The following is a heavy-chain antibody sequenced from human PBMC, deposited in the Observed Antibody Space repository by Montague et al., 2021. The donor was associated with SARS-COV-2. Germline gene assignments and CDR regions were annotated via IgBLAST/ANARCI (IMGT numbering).Heavy chain of an antibody. D-gene: IGHD2-15*01. CDR3: ARGKGRSPDAFDI. Sequence: SETLSLTCTVSGGSISTYYWSWIRQSPGKGLEWIGYIYYSGNPNXXPSLTSRLSMSVDTSKNQFSLELSSVTAADTAVFFCARGKGRSPDAFDIWGQGITVTVSS. V-gene: IGHV4-59*01. J-gene: IGHJ3*02. CDR2: IYYSGNP. CDR1: GGSISTYY.